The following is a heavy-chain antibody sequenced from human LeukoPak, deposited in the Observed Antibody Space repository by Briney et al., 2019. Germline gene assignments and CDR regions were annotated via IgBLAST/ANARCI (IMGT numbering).Heavy chain of an antibody. CDR1: GDSISGNN. Sequence: PSETLSLTCIVSGDSISGNNWSWIRQPPGKGLEWIGYMYKSGGTSYNPSLKNRVTISVNTSENQVSLKLSSVTAADTAVYFCASHGAENFWSGYYRSIDWFDSWGQGTLVTVSS. D-gene: IGHD3-3*01. V-gene: IGHV4-59*08. CDR2: MYKSGGT. J-gene: IGHJ5*01. CDR3: ASHGAENFWSGYYRSIDWFDS.